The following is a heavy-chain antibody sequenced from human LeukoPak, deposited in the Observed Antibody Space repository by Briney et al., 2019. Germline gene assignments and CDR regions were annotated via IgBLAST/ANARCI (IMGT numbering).Heavy chain of an antibody. J-gene: IGHJ6*02. CDR3: ARIAEEEWAGTRFYYGMDV. CDR1: GGSISSSTYY. Sequence: SETLSLTCTVSGGSISSSTYYWGWIRQPPGKGLEWIGYIYYTGITNSNPSLKSRLTISLDTPKNQFSLKLSSVTAADTAVYYCARIAEEEWAGTRFYYGMDVWGLGTTVTVSS. D-gene: IGHD6-19*01. CDR2: IYYTGIT. V-gene: IGHV4-61*05.